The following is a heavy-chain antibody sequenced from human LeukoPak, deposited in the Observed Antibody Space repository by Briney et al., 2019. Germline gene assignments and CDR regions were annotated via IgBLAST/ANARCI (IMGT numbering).Heavy chain of an antibody. CDR2: ISTGGGGST. V-gene: IGHV3-23*01. D-gene: IGHD6-6*01. J-gene: IGHJ5*02. CDR1: GFTFSSSA. Sequence: GGSLRLSCAASGFTFSSSAMGWVRQAPGKGLEWVSTISTGGGGSTYYADSVKGRFTISRDNSKNALYLQMNSLRAEDTAVYYCATYSRSLMFDPWGQGTLVTVSS. CDR3: ATYSRSLMFDP.